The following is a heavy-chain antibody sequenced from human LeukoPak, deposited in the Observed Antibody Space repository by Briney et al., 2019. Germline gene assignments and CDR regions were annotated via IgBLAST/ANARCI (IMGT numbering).Heavy chain of an antibody. CDR2: IIPLFGTP. D-gene: IGHD4-17*01. Sequence: ASVKVSCKASRGSFNDYAFSWVRQAPGQGLEWMGGIIPLFGTPIYAQQFQGRFTITTDESTSTAYMELSSLTSEDTAVYYCARERTTETTWGYFDYWGQGTLVTVSS. CDR1: RGSFNDYA. V-gene: IGHV1-69*05. CDR3: ARERTTETTWGYFDY. J-gene: IGHJ4*02.